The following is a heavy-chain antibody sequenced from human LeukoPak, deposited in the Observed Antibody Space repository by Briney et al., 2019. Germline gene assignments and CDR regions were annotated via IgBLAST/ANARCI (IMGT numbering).Heavy chain of an antibody. D-gene: IGHD6-13*01. J-gene: IGHJ6*03. V-gene: IGHV1-46*01. CDR2: INPSGGST. CDR1: GYTFTSYY. CDR3: ASEVAAAGYYYYYMDV. Sequence: ASVKASCKASGYTFTSYYMHWVRQAPGQGLEWMGIINPSGGSTSYAQKFQGRVTMTRDMSTSTVYMELSSLGSEDTAVYYCASEVAAAGYYYYYMDVWGKGTTVTVSS.